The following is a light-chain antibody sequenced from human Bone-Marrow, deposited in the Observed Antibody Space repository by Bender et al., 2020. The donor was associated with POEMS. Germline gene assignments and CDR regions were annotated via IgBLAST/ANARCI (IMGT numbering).Light chain of an antibody. V-gene: IGLV1-44*01. CDR2: DTN. Sequence: QSGLTQPPSASGTPGRSVTISCSGSSSNIGRNTVNWYQQLPGTAPKLLIYDTNKRPSGIPDRFSGSKSGTSATLAINDIQSEDEGDYYCSSWDDSLSGWVFGGGTKLTVL. CDR3: SSWDDSLSGWV. J-gene: IGLJ3*02. CDR1: SSNIGRNT.